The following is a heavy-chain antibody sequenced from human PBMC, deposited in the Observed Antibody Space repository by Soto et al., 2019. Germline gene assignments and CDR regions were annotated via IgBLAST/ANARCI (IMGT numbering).Heavy chain of an antibody. V-gene: IGHV4-31*03. CDR1: GCSLSSVVCC. CDR3: ASGPYLFSCSGGSCRTYKWFDP. J-gene: IGHJ5*02. Sequence: SETPCLTSTVSGCSLSSVVCCWRWIPPHPGKGLEWIGYIYYSGSTNYNPSLKSRVTISVDTSKNQFSLKLSSVTAADTAVYYCASGPYLFSCSGGSCRTYKWFDPWGQGTRVTVSS. CDR2: IYYSGST. D-gene: IGHD2-15*01.